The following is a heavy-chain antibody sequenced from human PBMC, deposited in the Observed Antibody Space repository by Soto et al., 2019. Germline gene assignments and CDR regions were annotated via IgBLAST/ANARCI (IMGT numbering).Heavy chain of an antibody. J-gene: IGHJ4*02. Sequence: QITLKESGPTLVKPTQTLTLTCTFSGFSLTGSGVGVGWIRQPPGKALEWLALIYWDHDKRYSPSLTSRLTITNDTSKNQVALTVTNMDPVDTATYYCARFLWSDTSLYYFDYWGQGTLVTVSS. CDR3: ARFLWSDTSLYYFDY. D-gene: IGHD3-3*01. V-gene: IGHV2-5*02. CDR2: IYWDHDK. CDR1: GFSLTGSGVG.